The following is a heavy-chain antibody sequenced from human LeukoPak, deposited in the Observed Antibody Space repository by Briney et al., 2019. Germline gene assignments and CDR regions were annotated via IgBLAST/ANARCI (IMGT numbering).Heavy chain of an antibody. CDR1: GGSFSAYY. D-gene: IGHD5-12*01. CDR2: IYTSGST. J-gene: IGHJ3*02. CDR3: ARVGGGYSGLLFRGSKELGAFDI. Sequence: SETLSLTCAVYGGSFSAYYWSWIRQPAGKGLEWIGRIYTSGSTNYNPSLKSRVTISVDTSKNQFSLKLSSVTAADTAVYYCARVGGGYSGLLFRGSKELGAFDIWGQGTMVTVSS. V-gene: IGHV4-59*10.